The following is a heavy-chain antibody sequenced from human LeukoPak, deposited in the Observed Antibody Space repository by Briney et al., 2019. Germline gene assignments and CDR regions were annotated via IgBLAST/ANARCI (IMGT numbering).Heavy chain of an antibody. CDR2: IYYSGST. V-gene: IGHV4-59*01. Sequence: SETLSLTCTVSGGSISSYYWSWIRQPPGKGLEWIGYIYYSGSTNYNPSRKSRVTISVDTSKNQFSLKLSSVTAADTAVYYCARGILTGYPTYYYYMDVWGKGTTVTVSS. CDR1: GGSISSYY. D-gene: IGHD3-9*01. CDR3: ARGILTGYPTYYYYMDV. J-gene: IGHJ6*03.